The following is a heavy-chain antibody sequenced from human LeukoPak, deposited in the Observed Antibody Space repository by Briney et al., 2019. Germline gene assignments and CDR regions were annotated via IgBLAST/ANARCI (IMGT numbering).Heavy chain of an antibody. CDR1: GFTFSSYA. CDR3: ARDTRLTGYYTDGLDY. D-gene: IGHD3-9*01. J-gene: IGHJ4*02. CDR2: ISYDGSNK. Sequence: GGSLRLSCAASGFTFSSYAMHWVSQAPGKGLEWVAVISYDGSNKYYADSVKGRFTISRDNSKNTLYLQMNSLRAEDTAVYYCARDTRLTGYYTDGLDYWGQGTLVTVSS. V-gene: IGHV3-30*04.